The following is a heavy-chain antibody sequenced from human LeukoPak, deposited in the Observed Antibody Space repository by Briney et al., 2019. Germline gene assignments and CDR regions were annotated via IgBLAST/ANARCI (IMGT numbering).Heavy chain of an antibody. J-gene: IGHJ4*02. D-gene: IGHD3-10*01. CDR2: IRYDGSNK. CDR3: ACITMVRGVRQFDY. CDR1: GFTFSSYA. V-gene: IGHV3-30*02. Sequence: PGGSLRLSCAASGFTFSSYAMHWVRQAPGKGLEWVAFIRYDGSNKYYADSVKGRFTISRDNSKNTLYLQMNSLRAEDTAVYYCACITMVRGVRQFDYWGQGTLVTVSS.